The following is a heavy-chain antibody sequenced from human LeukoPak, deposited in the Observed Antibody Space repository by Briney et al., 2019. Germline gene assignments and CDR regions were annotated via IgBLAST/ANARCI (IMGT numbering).Heavy chain of an antibody. Sequence: PSETLSLTCTVSGVSISSSNSYWGWIRQPPGKGLEWIGSIYYSGNTYYNASLKSQVSISIDTSKNQFYLKLSSLTAADTAVYYCARRDDSSGYHKIFDYWGPGTLVTVSS. V-gene: IGHV4-39*01. D-gene: IGHD3-22*01. J-gene: IGHJ4*02. CDR3: ARRDDSSGYHKIFDY. CDR2: IYYSGNT. CDR1: GVSISSSNSY.